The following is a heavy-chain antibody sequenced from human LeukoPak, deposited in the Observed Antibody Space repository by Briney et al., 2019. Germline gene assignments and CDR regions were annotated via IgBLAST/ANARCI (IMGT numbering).Heavy chain of an antibody. CDR1: GFTFSSYA. D-gene: IGHD5-24*01. Sequence: LPGGSLRLSCAASGFTFSSYAMSWVRQAPGKGLEWVSGISGSGGSTYYADSVKGRFTISRDNSKNTLYLQMNSLRAEDTAIYYCARREMPTNSFDYWGQGTLVTVSS. CDR3: ARREMPTNSFDY. CDR2: ISGSGGST. J-gene: IGHJ4*02. V-gene: IGHV3-23*01.